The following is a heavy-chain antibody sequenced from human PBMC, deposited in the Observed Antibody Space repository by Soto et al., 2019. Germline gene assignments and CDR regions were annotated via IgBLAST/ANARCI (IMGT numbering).Heavy chain of an antibody. CDR1: GYTFTTYA. D-gene: IGHD1-1*01. CDR2: INAGNGNT. CDR3: ARGKGMEQNYYYQGMDV. J-gene: IGHJ6*02. V-gene: IGHV1-3*01. Sequence: QVQVVQSGAEVKKPGASVKISCKASGYTFTTYAMHWVRQAPGQGLEWMAWINAGNGNTRYSPKFQGRVTISRDTSASTAYMELRSLRSEDTAVYYCARGKGMEQNYYYQGMDVWGQGTTVTVS.